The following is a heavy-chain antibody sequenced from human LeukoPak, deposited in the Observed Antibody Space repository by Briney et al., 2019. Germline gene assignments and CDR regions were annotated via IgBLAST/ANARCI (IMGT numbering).Heavy chain of an antibody. Sequence: ASVKVSCKASGYTFSSRGIRWVREAPGQGLEWMGWITTYNGNTNYALKLQDRLTMTKATSTSIAYRQLRSLTADDTAVYYCARSPDSSSSYTYMDGWGKGTTVTVSS. CDR2: ITTYNGNT. CDR3: ARSPDSSSSYTYMDG. V-gene: IGHV1-18*01. D-gene: IGHD6-6*01. CDR1: GYTFSSRG. J-gene: IGHJ6*03.